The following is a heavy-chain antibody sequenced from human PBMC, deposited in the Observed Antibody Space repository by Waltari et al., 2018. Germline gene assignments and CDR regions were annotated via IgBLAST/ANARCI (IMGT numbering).Heavy chain of an antibody. CDR1: GFTFVNYW. CDR2: IKEDGTEE. Sequence: EVQLVESGGGLVQPGVSPRLSCTALGFTFVNYWMSWVRQAPGKGLQWVAYIKEDGTEESYLDSLKGRFTISRDDAKNSLHLQMNSLRVEDTAIYYCARVSKGIHFDYWGQGTLVTVSS. V-gene: IGHV3-7*04. J-gene: IGHJ4*02. CDR3: ARVSKGIHFDY.